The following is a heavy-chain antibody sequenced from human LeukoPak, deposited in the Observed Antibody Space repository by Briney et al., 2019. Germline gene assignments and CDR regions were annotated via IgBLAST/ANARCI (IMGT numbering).Heavy chain of an antibody. D-gene: IGHD3-22*01. CDR1: YESISSSSHY. Sequence: PSETLSLTCTVSYESISSSSHYWGWIRRPPGKGLEWIGSIDSCRNIHSNPSLDSRATISVDTSKNQFSLKLSSVTAADTAVYYCARTKYYFDSSDYFFFDPWGQGILVTVSS. V-gene: IGHV4-39*01. CDR3: ARTKYYFDSSDYFFFDP. J-gene: IGHJ5*02. CDR2: IDSCRNI.